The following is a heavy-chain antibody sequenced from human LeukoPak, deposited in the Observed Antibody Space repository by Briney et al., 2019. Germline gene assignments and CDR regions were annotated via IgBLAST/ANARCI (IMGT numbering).Heavy chain of an antibody. Sequence: SETLSLTCTVSGGSISSYYWSWIRQPPGKGLEWIGYIYYSGSTNYNPSLKSRVTISVDTSKNQFSLKLSSVTAADTAVYYCARGDILTGYYFGYWGQGTLATVSS. D-gene: IGHD3-9*01. J-gene: IGHJ4*02. CDR3: ARGDILTGYYFGY. CDR1: GGSISSYY. V-gene: IGHV4-59*08. CDR2: IYYSGST.